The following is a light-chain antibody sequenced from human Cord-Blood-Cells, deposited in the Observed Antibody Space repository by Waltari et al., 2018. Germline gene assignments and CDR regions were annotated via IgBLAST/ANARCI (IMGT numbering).Light chain of an antibody. V-gene: IGKV1-27*01. CDR1: QGISNY. Sequence: DIQMTQSPSSMSASVGDRVTITCRASQGISNYLAWYQQKPGKVPKLLIYAASTLQSGVPSRFSSSGSGTDFTLTISSLQPEDVSTYYCQKYNSAPQTFGQGTKVEIK. J-gene: IGKJ1*01. CDR3: QKYNSAPQT. CDR2: AAS.